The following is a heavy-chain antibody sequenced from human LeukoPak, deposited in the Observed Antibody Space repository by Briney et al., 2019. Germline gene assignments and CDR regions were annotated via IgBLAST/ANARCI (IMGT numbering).Heavy chain of an antibody. CDR3: AGEDNSSGYRPFDI. Sequence: ASVMVSCKAAGDSFIGYSIDGVRQAPGQWLEWMGRINPNNGGTNYAQKFQGRVTMTRDMSMSTAYMELSRLRSDDTAVYYCAGEDNSSGYRPFDIWGQGTMVTVPS. J-gene: IGHJ3*02. CDR2: INPNNGGT. D-gene: IGHD3-22*01. CDR1: GDSFIGYS. V-gene: IGHV1-2*06.